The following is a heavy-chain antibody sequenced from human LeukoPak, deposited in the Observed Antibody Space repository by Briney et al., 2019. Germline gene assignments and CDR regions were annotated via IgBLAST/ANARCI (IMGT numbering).Heavy chain of an antibody. J-gene: IGHJ4*02. CDR1: GGSISSYY. V-gene: IGHV4-59*01. Sequence: PSETLSLTCTVSGGSISSYYWSWIRQPPGKGLEWIGYIYYSGTTNYNPSLKSRVTISVDTSKNQFSLKLSSVTAADTAVYYCARQIELAVTFDYWGQGTLVTVYS. CDR3: ARQIELAVTFDY. D-gene: IGHD6-6*01. CDR2: IYYSGTT.